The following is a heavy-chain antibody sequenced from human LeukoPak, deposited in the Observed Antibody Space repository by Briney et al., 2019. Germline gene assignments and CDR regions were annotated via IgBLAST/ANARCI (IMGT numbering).Heavy chain of an antibody. Sequence: GSSVKVSCKASGGTFSSYTINWVRQAPGQGLEWMGGIIPIFGTTNYAQKFQGRVTITADKSTSTAYMELSSLRSEDTAVYYCARTVVVTAEHAFEIWGQGTMVTVSS. CDR3: ARTVVVTAEHAFEI. CDR1: GGTFSSYT. J-gene: IGHJ3*02. D-gene: IGHD2-21*02. CDR2: IIPIFGTT. V-gene: IGHV1-69*06.